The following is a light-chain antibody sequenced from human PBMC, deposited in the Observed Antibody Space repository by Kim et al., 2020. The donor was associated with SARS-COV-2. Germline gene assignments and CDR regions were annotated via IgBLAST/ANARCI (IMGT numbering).Light chain of an antibody. Sequence: SPGERVTLSCRASQSVSSNYLAWYQQKPGQAPRVLIYGASNRATGIPDKFSGSGSGTDFTLTITRLEPEDIAVYYCQQYGSSPLTFGGGTKVDIK. CDR2: GAS. J-gene: IGKJ4*01. CDR1: QSVSSNY. V-gene: IGKV3-20*01. CDR3: QQYGSSPLT.